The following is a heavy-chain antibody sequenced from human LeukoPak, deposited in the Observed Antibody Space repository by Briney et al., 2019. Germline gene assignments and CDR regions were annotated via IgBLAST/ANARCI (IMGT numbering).Heavy chain of an antibody. CDR3: AKSSGSIDY. CDR1: GFTFSSYW. J-gene: IGHJ4*02. D-gene: IGHD6-25*01. Sequence: GGSLRLSCAASGFTFSSYWMSWVRQAPGKGLEWVANIKQDGREKYYADSVKGRFTISRDNSKNTLYLQMNSLRAEDTAVYYCAKSSGSIDYWGQGTLVTVSS. V-gene: IGHV3-7*01. CDR2: IKQDGREK.